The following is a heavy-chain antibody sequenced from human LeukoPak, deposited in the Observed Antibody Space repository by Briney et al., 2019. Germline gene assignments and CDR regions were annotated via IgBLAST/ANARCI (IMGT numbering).Heavy chain of an antibody. CDR1: GVSISSYY. CDR2: IHSSGNT. CDR3: ARMGGYSGYATH. D-gene: IGHD5-12*01. J-gene: IGHJ4*02. Sequence: SETLSLTCTVSGVSISSYYWSWLRQPPGKGLEWIGYIHSSGNTNYNPSLKSRVTISVDTSKNQFSLKLSSVTAADTAVYYCARMGGYSGYATHWGQGTLVTVSS. V-gene: IGHV4-59*08.